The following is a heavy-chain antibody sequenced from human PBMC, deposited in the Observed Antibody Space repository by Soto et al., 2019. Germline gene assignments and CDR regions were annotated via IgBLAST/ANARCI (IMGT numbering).Heavy chain of an antibody. CDR3: APNRGGGGY. CDR1: GFTVSNNY. V-gene: IGHV3-53*01. J-gene: IGHJ4*02. CDR2: IYSGGYT. Sequence: EVQLVESGGGLIQPGGSLRLSCAVSGFTVSNNYMSWVRQAPGKGLEGVSVIYSGGYTAYGDSVKGRFTISRDNSKNTHNLQRKSRGAEAAAVFYCAPNRGGGGYWGQGTLVTVSS. D-gene: IGHD3-10*01.